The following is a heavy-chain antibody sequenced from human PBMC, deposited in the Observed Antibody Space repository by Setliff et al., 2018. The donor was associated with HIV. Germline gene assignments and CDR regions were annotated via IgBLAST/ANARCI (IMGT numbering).Heavy chain of an antibody. D-gene: IGHD6-25*01. Sequence: FTDYYMHWVQQAPGKGLEWMGRVDPKNGKTLYAENLRGRITITADTSTNTAFMELRRLNSDDTATYFCVTSPGSFTSVDETEAGDYWGQGTLVTVSS. CDR3: VTSPGSFTSVDETEAGDY. CDR2: VDPKNGKT. CDR1: FTDYY. V-gene: IGHV1-69-2*01. J-gene: IGHJ4*02.